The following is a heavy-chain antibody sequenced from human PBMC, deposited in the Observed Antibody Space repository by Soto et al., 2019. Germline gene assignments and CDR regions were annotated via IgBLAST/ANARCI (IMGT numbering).Heavy chain of an antibody. CDR2: ISYSGNT. CDR1: GGSLSSYS. V-gene: IGHV4-59*01. Sequence: SEPLFLTCWVSGGSLSSYSWRWIRQPPGRGLEGIGYISYSGNTNYNPSLRSRVTISLDTSKNQFFLKMSSMTAADTAMFYCAKRYSTGYYAFEIWGQGTMVTVSS. J-gene: IGHJ3*02. CDR3: AKRYSTGYYAFEI. D-gene: IGHD5-18*01.